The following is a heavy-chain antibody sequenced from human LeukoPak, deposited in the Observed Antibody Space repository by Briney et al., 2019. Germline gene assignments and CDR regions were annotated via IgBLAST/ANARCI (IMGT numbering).Heavy chain of an antibody. CDR1: GGTFSSYA. D-gene: IGHD1-26*01. CDR3: ATLPWDASYG. J-gene: IGHJ4*02. Sequence: ASVKVSCKASGGTFSSYAISWVRQAPGQGLEWMGWINAYNGNPYYVQKFEGRVSMTTDTSTSTGYLELTGLRSDDTAVYYCATLPWDASYGWGQGTLVTVSS. CDR2: INAYNGNP. V-gene: IGHV1-18*01.